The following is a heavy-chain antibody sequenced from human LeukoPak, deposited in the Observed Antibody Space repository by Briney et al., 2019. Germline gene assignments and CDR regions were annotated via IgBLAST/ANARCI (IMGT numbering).Heavy chain of an antibody. Sequence: SETLSLTCTVSGGSISSYYWSWIRQPPGKGLEWIGYIYYSGSTNYNPSLKSRVTISVDTSKNQFSLKLSSVTAADTAVYYCARYPRNDYVDLLFDYWGQGTLVTVSS. CDR3: ARYPRNDYVDLLFDY. CDR2: IYYSGST. J-gene: IGHJ4*02. V-gene: IGHV4-59*01. CDR1: GGSISSYY. D-gene: IGHD4-17*01.